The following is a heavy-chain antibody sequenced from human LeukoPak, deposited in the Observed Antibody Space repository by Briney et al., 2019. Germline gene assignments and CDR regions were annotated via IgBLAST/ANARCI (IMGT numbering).Heavy chain of an antibody. Sequence: SQTLSLACTVSGGSISSGSYYWSWIRQPPGKGLEWIGYIHYSGSTNYNPSLKSRVTISVGTSKMQFSLKMSSVTAADTAVYYCTRGDWNHVYFDYWGQGTLVTVSS. CDR3: TRGDWNHVYFDY. CDR2: IHYSGST. D-gene: IGHD1-1*01. CDR1: GGSISSGSYY. J-gene: IGHJ4*02. V-gene: IGHV4-61*01.